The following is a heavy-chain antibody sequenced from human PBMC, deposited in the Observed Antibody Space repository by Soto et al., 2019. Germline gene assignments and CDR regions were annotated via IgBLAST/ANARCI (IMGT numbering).Heavy chain of an antibody. CDR3: ARDSQMRAFDI. CDR1: GFTFSDYY. CDR2: ISSSGSTI. J-gene: IGHJ3*02. V-gene: IGHV3-11*01. Sequence: VGPLRLSCAASGFTFSDYYMSWIRQAPGKGLEWVSSISSSGSTIYYADSVKGRFTISREHAKNSLYLQMNSLRAEDTAVYYCARDSQMRAFDIWGQGTMVTVSS.